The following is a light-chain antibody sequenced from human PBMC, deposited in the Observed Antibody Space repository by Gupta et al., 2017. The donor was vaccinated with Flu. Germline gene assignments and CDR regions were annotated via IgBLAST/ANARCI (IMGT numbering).Light chain of an antibody. CDR1: RSISSQ. J-gene: IGKJ2*01. CDR3: QQSYEMPYT. V-gene: IGKV1-39*01. CDR2: AAS. Sequence: GDRVILTCRASRSISSQLNWYQHKPGKAPKVLIYAASSLESGAPSRFSGSESGTEFTLAISNLQPEDFATYYCQQSYEMPYTFGQGTKLEMK.